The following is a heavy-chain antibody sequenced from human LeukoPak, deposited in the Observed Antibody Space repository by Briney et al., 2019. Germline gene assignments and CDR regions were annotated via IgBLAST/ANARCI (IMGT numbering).Heavy chain of an antibody. D-gene: IGHD2-21*01. CDR2: ISSSSYI. V-gene: IGHV3-21*01. CDR1: GFTFSSYS. Sequence: GGSLRLSCAASGFTFSSYSMNWVRQAPGKGLEWVSSISSSSYIYYADSVKGRFTISRDNAKNSLYLQMNSLRAEDTAVYYCARDRPYSSYSDYWGQGTLVTVSS. CDR3: ARDRPYSSYSDY. J-gene: IGHJ4*02.